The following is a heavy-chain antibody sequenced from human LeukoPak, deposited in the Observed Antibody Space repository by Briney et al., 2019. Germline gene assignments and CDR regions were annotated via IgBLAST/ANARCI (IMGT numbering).Heavy chain of an antibody. V-gene: IGHV1-8*03. CDR1: GDSLSELS. D-gene: IGHD4-11*01. CDR3: ARGVYSNFDY. J-gene: IGHJ4*02. CDR2: MNPNSGNT. Sequence: ASVKVSCKVSGDSLSELSMHWVRQAPGQGLEWMGWMNPNSGNTGYAQKFQGRVTITRNTSISTAYMELSSLRSEDTAVYYCARGVYSNFDYWGQGTLITVSS.